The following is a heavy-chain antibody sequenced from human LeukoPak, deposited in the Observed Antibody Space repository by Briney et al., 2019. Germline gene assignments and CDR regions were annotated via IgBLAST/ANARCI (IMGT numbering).Heavy chain of an antibody. CDR1: GFSLSNYG. V-gene: IGHV3-33*01. D-gene: IGHD2-2*01. J-gene: IGHJ4*02. Sequence: GGSLRLSCTASGFSLSNYGIHWVRQAPGKGLEWVTVIWYDGSNRYYADSVKGRITVSRDTSKNTLDLEINSLRLEDTAIYYCARGTGAKRYYFDLWGQGIQVTVSP. CDR2: IWYDGSNR. CDR3: ARGTGAKRYYFDL.